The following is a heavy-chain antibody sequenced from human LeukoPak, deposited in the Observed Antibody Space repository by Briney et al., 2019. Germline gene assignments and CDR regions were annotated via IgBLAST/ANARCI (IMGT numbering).Heavy chain of an antibody. V-gene: IGHV3-30*18. CDR3: AKDIRSIAVAGNFDY. J-gene: IGHJ4*02. CDR2: ISYDGSNK. Sequence: PGGSLRLSCAASGFTFSSYGMHWVRQAPGKGLEWVAVISYDGSNKYYADSVKGRFTISRDNSKNTLHLQMNSLRAEDTAVYYCAKDIRSIAVAGNFDYWGQGTLVTVSS. D-gene: IGHD6-19*01. CDR1: GFTFSSYG.